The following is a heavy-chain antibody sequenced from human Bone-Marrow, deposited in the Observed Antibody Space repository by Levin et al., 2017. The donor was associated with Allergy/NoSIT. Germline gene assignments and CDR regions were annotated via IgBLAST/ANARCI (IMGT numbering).Heavy chain of an antibody. Sequence: GGSLRLSCAASGFTFSNYWMHWVRQAPEKGLVWVSRINLDGSTTDYADSVKGRFTISRDNAENKLYLQINSPRAEDTAVYYSAREGRGGSGWYFDYWGQGTLVTVSS. J-gene: IGHJ4*02. CDR3: AREGRGGSGWYFDY. D-gene: IGHD6-19*01. V-gene: IGHV3-74*01. CDR1: GFTFSNYW. CDR2: INLDGSTT.